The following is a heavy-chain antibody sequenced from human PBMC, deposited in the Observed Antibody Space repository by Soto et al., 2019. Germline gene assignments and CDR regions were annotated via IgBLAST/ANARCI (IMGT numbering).Heavy chain of an antibody. CDR1: GDSVSSNRAA. J-gene: IGHJ5*02. V-gene: IGHV6-1*01. CDR3: ARDLYYYDSSGYSNWFDP. Sequence: SQTPSLTCSISGDSVSSNRAASNWIRPSPSRGLEWLGRTYYRSKWYNDYAVSVKSRITINPGTSKNQLSLQLISVTPEDTAVYYCARDLYYYDSSGYSNWFDPWGQGTLVTVSS. D-gene: IGHD3-22*01. CDR2: TYYRSKWYN.